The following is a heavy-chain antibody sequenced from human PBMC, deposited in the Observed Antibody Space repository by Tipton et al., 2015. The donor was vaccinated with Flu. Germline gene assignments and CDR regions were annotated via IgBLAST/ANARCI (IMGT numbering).Heavy chain of an antibody. CDR2: IIPIFGTP. CDR1: GGTFSTNA. Sequence: QVQLVQSGAEVKKPGSSVKVSCKASGGTFSTNAITWARQAPGQGLEWMGGIIPIFGTPNYAQNLQGRVTITADKSTSTVYMELSRLRYEDTAVYYCARGGYDFWSGSTGGGWFDPWGQGTLVTVSS. V-gene: IGHV1-69*06. D-gene: IGHD3-3*01. J-gene: IGHJ5*02. CDR3: ARGGYDFWSGSTGGGWFDP.